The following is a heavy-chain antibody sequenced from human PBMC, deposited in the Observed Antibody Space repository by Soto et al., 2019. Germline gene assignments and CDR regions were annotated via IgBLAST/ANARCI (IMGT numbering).Heavy chain of an antibody. D-gene: IGHD6-13*01. Sequence: EVHLLESGGGLVQPGGSLRLSCAASGFTFSSYAMSWARQAPGKGLEWVSTLSGSGGSAYYADSVKGRFTISRDNSKNTLSLQMNILRAEDTAVYFCAKSGYGTAWYRIFDYWGQGTLVSVSS. J-gene: IGHJ4*02. CDR1: GFTFSSYA. CDR2: LSGSGGSA. CDR3: AKSGYGTAWYRIFDY. V-gene: IGHV3-23*01.